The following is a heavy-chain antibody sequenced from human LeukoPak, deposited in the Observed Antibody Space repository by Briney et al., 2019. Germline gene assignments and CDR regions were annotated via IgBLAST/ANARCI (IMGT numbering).Heavy chain of an antibody. D-gene: IGHD6-13*01. V-gene: IGHV4-4*09. Sequence: SETLSLTCTVSGGSISSYYWSWIRQPPGKGLEWIGYIYTSGSTNYNPSLKSRVTISVDTSKNQFSLKLSSVTAADTAVYYCPRREDSSSWYDWGQGTLVTVSS. CDR1: GGSISSYY. J-gene: IGHJ4*02. CDR2: IYTSGST. CDR3: PRREDSSSWYD.